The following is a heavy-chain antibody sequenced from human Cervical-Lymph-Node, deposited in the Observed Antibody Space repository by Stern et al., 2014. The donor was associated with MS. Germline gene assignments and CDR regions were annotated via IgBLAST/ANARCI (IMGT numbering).Heavy chain of an antibody. Sequence: QVQLVQSGAEVKKPGASVKVSCRASGYTFTSYYIHWVRQAPGQGLEWMGIINPSAGSTTYAQKFQGRVTMTRDTSTSTVYMDLSSLRSEDTAVHYCARMGGDGYFDYWGQGTLVTVSS. CDR1: GYTFTSYY. CDR2: INPSAGST. CDR3: ARMGGDGYFDY. D-gene: IGHD3-16*01. J-gene: IGHJ4*02. V-gene: IGHV1-46*01.